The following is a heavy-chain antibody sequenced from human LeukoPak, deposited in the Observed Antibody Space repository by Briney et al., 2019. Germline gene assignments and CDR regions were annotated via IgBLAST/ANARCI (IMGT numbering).Heavy chain of an antibody. CDR3: ASRNYYYYYMDV. J-gene: IGHJ6*03. CDR2: ISSNGGST. V-gene: IGHV3-64*01. CDR1: GFTFSSYG. Sequence: GGSLRLSCAASGFTFSSYGMHWVRQAPGKGLEYVSAISSNGGSTYYANSVKGRFTISRDNSKNTLYLQMGSLRAEDMAVYYCASRNYYYYYMDVWGKGTTVTISS.